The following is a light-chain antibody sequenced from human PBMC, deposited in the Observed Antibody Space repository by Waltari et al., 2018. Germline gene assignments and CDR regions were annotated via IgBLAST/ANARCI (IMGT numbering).Light chain of an antibody. CDR1: SSDVGGYNY. CDR2: DVS. V-gene: IGLV2-14*04. J-gene: IGLJ3*02. CDR3: SSYTSSSTWV. Sequence: GSPGQSITIPCTGTSSDVGGYNYVSWYQQHPGKAPKLMIYDVSKWPSGVSNRFSGSKSGNTASLTISGLQAEDEADYYCSSYTSSSTWVFGGGTKLTVL.